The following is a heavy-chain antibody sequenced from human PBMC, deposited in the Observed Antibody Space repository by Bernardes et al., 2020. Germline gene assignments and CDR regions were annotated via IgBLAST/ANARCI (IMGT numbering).Heavy chain of an antibody. Sequence: GGSLRLSCAASGFTFSSYAMSWVRQVPGTGLEWVSAITGSAASPDYADSVRGRFTISRDNSKNTLYLQMSSLRAEDTAVYYCAKRQLISSGYFDCWGQGTLVTVSS. CDR2: ITGSAASP. CDR3: AKRQLISSGYFDC. CDR1: GFTFSSYA. V-gene: IGHV3-23*01. J-gene: IGHJ4*02. D-gene: IGHD3-22*01.